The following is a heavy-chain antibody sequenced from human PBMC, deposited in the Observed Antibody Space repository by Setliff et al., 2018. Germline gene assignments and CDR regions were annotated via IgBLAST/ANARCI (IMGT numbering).Heavy chain of an antibody. CDR3: VKGTNVVMVYTGFDH. J-gene: IGHJ4*01. CDR1: GFTFSNYA. D-gene: IGHD2-8*01. Sequence: PGGSLRLSCEASGFTFSNYAMGWVRQAPGKGLEWVSAISGSGGSTYYADSVKGRFTISRDNSKNTLFLQMSSLRAADTAVYYCVKGTNVVMVYTGFDHWGQGTLVTVSS. CDR2: ISGSGGST. V-gene: IGHV3-23*01.